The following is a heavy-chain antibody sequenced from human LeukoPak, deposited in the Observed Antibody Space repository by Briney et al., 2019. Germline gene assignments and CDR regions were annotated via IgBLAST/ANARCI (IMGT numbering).Heavy chain of an antibody. Sequence: PSETLSLTCTVSGYSISSGYYWGWIRQPPGKGLEWIGSIYHSGSTYYNPSLKSRVTISVDTSKNQFSLKLSSVTAADTAVYYCARDISGIAVAGRGKNWFDPWGQGTLVTVSS. J-gene: IGHJ5*02. CDR2: IYHSGST. CDR1: GYSISSGYY. D-gene: IGHD6-19*01. CDR3: ARDISGIAVAGRGKNWFDP. V-gene: IGHV4-38-2*02.